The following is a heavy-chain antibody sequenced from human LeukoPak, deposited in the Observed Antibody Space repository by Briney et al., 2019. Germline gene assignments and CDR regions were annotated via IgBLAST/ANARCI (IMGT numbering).Heavy chain of an antibody. CDR2: TYYRSKWYN. CDR3: ARGGQGDGYSADEAFDF. D-gene: IGHD5-24*01. J-gene: IGHJ3*01. CDR1: GDSVSSNSTA. V-gene: IGHV6-1*01. Sequence: SQTLSLTCAISGDSVSSNSTACNWIRQSPSRGLEWLGRTYYRSKWYNDYAVSVKSRITINPGTSKNQFSLQLNSVTPEDTAVYYCARGGQGDGYSADEAFDFWGQGTMVTVSS.